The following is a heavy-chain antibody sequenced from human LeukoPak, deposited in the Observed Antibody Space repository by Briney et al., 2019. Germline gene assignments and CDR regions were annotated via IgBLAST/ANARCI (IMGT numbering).Heavy chain of an antibody. Sequence: GASVKVSCKASTYTFISYYIHWVRQAPGQGLEWMGRIIPILGIANYAQKFQGRVTITADKSTSTAYMELSSLRSEDTAVYYCARDLGHWLSPLDYWGQGTLVTVSS. V-gene: IGHV1-69*04. CDR3: ARDLGHWLSPLDY. CDR1: TYTFISYY. J-gene: IGHJ4*02. CDR2: IIPILGIA. D-gene: IGHD6-19*01.